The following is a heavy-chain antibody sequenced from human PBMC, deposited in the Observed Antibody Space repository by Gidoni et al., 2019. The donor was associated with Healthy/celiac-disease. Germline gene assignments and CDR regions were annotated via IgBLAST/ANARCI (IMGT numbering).Heavy chain of an antibody. CDR2: ISYDGSNK. V-gene: IGHV3-30*18. J-gene: IGHJ2*01. Sequence: QVQLVESGGGVDQPGRSLRPSCAASGFPFRSYGMHWVRQAPGKGLEWVAVISYDGSNKYYADSVKGRFTISRDNSKNTLYLQMNSLRAEDTAVYYCAKDRGTAMVYWYFDLWGRGTLVTVSS. CDR1: GFPFRSYG. D-gene: IGHD5-18*01. CDR3: AKDRGTAMVYWYFDL.